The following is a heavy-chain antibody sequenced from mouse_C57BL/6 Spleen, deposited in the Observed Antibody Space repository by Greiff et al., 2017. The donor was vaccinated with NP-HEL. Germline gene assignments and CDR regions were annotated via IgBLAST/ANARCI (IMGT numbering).Heavy chain of an antibody. J-gene: IGHJ3*01. CDR3: AKGGLGPFAY. Sequence: QVYVKQSGAELARPGASVKLSCKASGYTFTSYGISWVKQRTGQGLEWIGEIYPRSGNTYYNEKFKGKATLTADKSSSTAYMELRSLTSEDSAVYFCAKGGLGPFAYWGQGTLVTVSA. V-gene: IGHV1-81*01. D-gene: IGHD4-1*01. CDR2: IYPRSGNT. CDR1: GYTFTSYG.